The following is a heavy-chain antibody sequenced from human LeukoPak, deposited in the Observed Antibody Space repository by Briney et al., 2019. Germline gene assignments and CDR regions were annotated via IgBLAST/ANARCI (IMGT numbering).Heavy chain of an antibody. CDR2: ISDYNGNT. D-gene: IGHD3-22*01. J-gene: IGHJ5*02. V-gene: IGHV1-18*01. CDR1: GYTFTSYG. Sequence: GASVQVSCKASGYTFTSYGIRWVRPAPGKGLEWMGWISDYNGNTYYAQKLEGRVTMTTATSTSTAYMDLRSLRSGDTAVYYCARGSGYYDSSGYDPWGQGTLVTVSS. CDR3: ARGSGYYDSSGYDP.